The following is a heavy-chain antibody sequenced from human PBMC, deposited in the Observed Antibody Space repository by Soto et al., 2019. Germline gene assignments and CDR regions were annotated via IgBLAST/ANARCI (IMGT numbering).Heavy chain of an antibody. Sequence: PGGSLRLSCAASGFTFSIYWMSWVRQAPGKGLEWVANIKQDGSEKYSVDSVKGRFTISRDNAKNSLYLQMNSLRAEDTAVYYCARFPWGGVSGPTLYYAGMDVWGQGTTETVFS. CDR2: IKQDGSEK. D-gene: IGHD1-7*01. J-gene: IGHJ6*02. CDR1: GFTFSIYW. V-gene: IGHV3-7*01. CDR3: ARFPWGGVSGPTLYYAGMDV.